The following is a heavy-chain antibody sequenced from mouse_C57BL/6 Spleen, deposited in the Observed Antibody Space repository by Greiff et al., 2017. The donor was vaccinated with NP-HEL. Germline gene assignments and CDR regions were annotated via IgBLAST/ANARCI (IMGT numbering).Heavy chain of an antibody. CDR3: ARYYYGNSAWFAY. J-gene: IGHJ3*01. D-gene: IGHD2-1*01. V-gene: IGHV7-3*01. Sequence: EVKLVESGGGLVQPGGSLSLSCAASGFTFTDYYMSWVRQPPGKALEWLGFIRNKANGYTTEYSASVKGRFTISRDNSQSILYLQMNALRAEDSATYYCARYYYGNSAWFAYWGQGTLVTVSA. CDR2: IRNKANGYTT. CDR1: GFTFTDYY.